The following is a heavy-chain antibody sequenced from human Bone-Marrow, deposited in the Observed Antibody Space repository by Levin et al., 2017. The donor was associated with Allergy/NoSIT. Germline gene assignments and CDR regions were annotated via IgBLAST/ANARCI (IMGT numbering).Heavy chain of an antibody. D-gene: IGHD3-10*01. J-gene: IGHJ6*02. Sequence: GGSLRLSCVASGFTFGDYVMSWVRQAPGRALEWVSLINDRGSSTEYVDSVKGRFTISRDNGKATMYLQMNSLRVEDTAVYYCARTPGHYSNSGTYWYYYYYGMDVWGQGTTVTVSS. CDR1: GFTFGDYV. V-gene: IGHV3-23*01. CDR3: ARTPGHYSNSGTYWYYYYYGMDV. CDR2: INDRGSST.